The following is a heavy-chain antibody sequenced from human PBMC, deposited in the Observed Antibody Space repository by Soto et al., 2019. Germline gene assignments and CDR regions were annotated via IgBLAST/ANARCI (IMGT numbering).Heavy chain of an antibody. V-gene: IGHV3-23*01. CDR2: ISGSGGST. D-gene: IGHD2-15*01. CDR1: GFTFSSYA. Sequence: EVQLLESGGGLVQPGGSLRLSCAASGFTFSSYAMSWVRPAPGKGLEWVPAISGSGGSTYYADSVKGRFTISRDNSKKSPYLRMNSLRAEDAAVYYCAKGGLGYCSGVSCYQPFDYWGQGPLVTVSS. CDR3: AKGGLGYCSGVSCYQPFDY. J-gene: IGHJ4*02.